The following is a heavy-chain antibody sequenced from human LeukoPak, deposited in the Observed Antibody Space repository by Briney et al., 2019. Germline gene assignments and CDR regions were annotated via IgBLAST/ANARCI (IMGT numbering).Heavy chain of an antibody. V-gene: IGHV1-58*02. J-gene: IGHJ6*03. Sequence: SVKVSCKASGFTFTSSAMQWVRQARGQRLEWIGWIVVGSGNTNYAQKFQERVTITRDMSTSTAYMELSSLRSEDTAVYYCAKDSGIAAPNTYYYMDVWGKGTTVTVSS. CDR2: IVVGSGNT. CDR1: GFTFTSSA. CDR3: AKDSGIAAPNTYYYMDV. D-gene: IGHD6-6*01.